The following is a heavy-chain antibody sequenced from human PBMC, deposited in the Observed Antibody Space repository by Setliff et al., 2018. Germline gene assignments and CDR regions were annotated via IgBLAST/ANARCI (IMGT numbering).Heavy chain of an antibody. CDR3: ARQPTGTYQWTFDS. Sequence: SETLSLTCTVSGVSFCSGTYYWSWIRQPAGKGLEWIGLIQSTGNTNYNPSLQSRVTISIDTSKNQFSLKMSSVTATDTAVYYCARQPTGTYQWTFDSWGQGTLVTVSS. V-gene: IGHV4-61*02. J-gene: IGHJ4*02. CDR1: GVSFCSGTYY. CDR2: IQSTGNT. D-gene: IGHD1-26*01.